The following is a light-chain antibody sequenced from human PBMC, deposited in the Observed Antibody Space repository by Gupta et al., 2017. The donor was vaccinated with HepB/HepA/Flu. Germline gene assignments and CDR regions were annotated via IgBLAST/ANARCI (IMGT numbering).Light chain of an antibody. J-gene: IGKJ1*01. V-gene: IGKV6-21*02. CDR1: QEIDNR. CDR3: DQRRSLPRT. CDR2: YSS. Sequence: SLTPKDRVTITCRARQEIDNRLQWYQQKPEQSPKLIIQYSSQYISGVPSKFSGSGYGTEFTLTIKSLEPEDVARYYCDQRRSLPRTFGQGTKVEIK.